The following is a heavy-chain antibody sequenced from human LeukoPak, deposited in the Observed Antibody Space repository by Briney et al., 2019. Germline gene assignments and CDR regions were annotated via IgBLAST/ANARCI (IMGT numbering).Heavy chain of an antibody. D-gene: IGHD3-9*01. CDR1: GFTFRNYA. CDR2: ITGSGDTT. J-gene: IGHJ4*02. CDR3: AKWGDYDILTGYYVSDF. Sequence: PGGSLRLSCAASGFTFRNYAMSWVRQAPGTRLKCVSAITGSGDTTYYADSVKGRFTISRDNSKNTLYVEMNTLRAEDTAVYYCAKWGDYDILTGYYVSDFWGQGALVTVSS. V-gene: IGHV3-23*01.